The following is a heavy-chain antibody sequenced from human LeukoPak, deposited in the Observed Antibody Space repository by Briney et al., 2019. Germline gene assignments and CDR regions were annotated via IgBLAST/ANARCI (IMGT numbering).Heavy chain of an antibody. Sequence: SETLSLTCTVYGGSISSYYCSWIRQPPGKGLEWVGYIYYSGSTNYNPSLKSRVTISVDTSKNQFSLKLSSVTAADTAVYYCARINQWRGGHDYWGQGTLVTVSS. CDR1: GGSISSYY. J-gene: IGHJ4*02. CDR3: ARINQWRGGHDY. CDR2: IYYSGST. D-gene: IGHD6-19*01. V-gene: IGHV4-59*01.